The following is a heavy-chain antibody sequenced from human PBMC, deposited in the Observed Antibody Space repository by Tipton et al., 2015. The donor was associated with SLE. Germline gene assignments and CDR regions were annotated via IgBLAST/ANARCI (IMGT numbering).Heavy chain of an antibody. J-gene: IGHJ4*02. CDR1: GFTFSSYW. CDR3: ARGGFWSGYYKYYFDY. Sequence: SLRLSCAASGFTFSSYWMHWVRQAPGEGLMWVSRINSDGSSTYYADSVKGRFTISRDNAKNTLYLQMNSLRAENTAVYYCARGGFWSGYYKYYFDYWGQGTLVTVSS. D-gene: IGHD3-3*01. V-gene: IGHV3-74*01. CDR2: INSDGSST.